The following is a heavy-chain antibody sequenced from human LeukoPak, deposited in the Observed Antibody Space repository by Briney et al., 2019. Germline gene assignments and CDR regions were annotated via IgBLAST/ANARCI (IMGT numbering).Heavy chain of an antibody. Sequence: SETLSLTCTVSGGSISTYYWSWIRQPAGKGLEWIGRIYTSGTTYYNPSLKSRVTMSVDTSKSQFSLKLSSVTAADTAVYYCARETYQLLSGYYYYYMDVWGKGTTVTVSS. CDR3: ARETYQLLSGYYYYYMDV. J-gene: IGHJ6*03. V-gene: IGHV4-4*07. CDR2: IYTSGTT. D-gene: IGHD2-2*01. CDR1: GGSISTYY.